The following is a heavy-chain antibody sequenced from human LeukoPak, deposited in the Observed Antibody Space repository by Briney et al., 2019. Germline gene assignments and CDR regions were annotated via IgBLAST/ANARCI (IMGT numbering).Heavy chain of an antibody. D-gene: IGHD5-24*01. CDR3: ARGQNRDGYNEMDAFDI. Sequence: ASVKVSCKASGYTFTSYYMHWVRQAPGQGLEWMGTINPSGGSTSYAQKFQGRVTMTRDTSTSTVYMELSSLRSEDTAVYYCARGQNRDGYNEMDAFDIWGQGTMVTVSS. CDR2: INPSGGST. CDR1: GYTFTSYY. V-gene: IGHV1-46*01. J-gene: IGHJ3*02.